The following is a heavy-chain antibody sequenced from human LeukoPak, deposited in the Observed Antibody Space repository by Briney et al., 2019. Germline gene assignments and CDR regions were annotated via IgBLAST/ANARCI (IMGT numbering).Heavy chain of an antibody. J-gene: IGHJ4*02. Sequence: GGSLRLSCAASGFXFSSYGIHWVRQAPGKGLEWVAVISYDGSNKYYADSVKGRFTISRDNSKNTLYLQMNSLRAEDTAVYYCAKVWEREAAAGPFDYWGQGTLVTVSS. CDR1: GFXFSSYG. D-gene: IGHD6-13*01. V-gene: IGHV3-30*18. CDR3: AKVWEREAAAGPFDY. CDR2: ISYDGSNK.